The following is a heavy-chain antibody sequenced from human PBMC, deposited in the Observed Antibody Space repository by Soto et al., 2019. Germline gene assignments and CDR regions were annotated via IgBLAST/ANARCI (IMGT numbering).Heavy chain of an antibody. D-gene: IGHD4-17*01. J-gene: IGHJ4*02. CDR2: IYYSGST. Sequence: QVQLQESGPGLVKPSETLSLTCTVSGGSISSYYWSWIRQPPGNGLECIGYIYYSGSTNYNPSLKSRVTISVDTSKNQFSLKLSSVTAADTAVYYCASYGGNSAYSFDYWGQGTLVTVSS. CDR1: GGSISSYY. V-gene: IGHV4-59*01. CDR3: ASYGGNSAYSFDY.